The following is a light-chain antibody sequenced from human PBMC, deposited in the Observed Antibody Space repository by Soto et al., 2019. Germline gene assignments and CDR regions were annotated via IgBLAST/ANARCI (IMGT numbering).Light chain of an antibody. CDR1: QSIRTR. V-gene: IGKV1-39*01. J-gene: IGKJ1*01. Sequence: DIQMTQSPSSLSASVGDRVTITCRASQSIRTRLNWYQQKPGKAPKALIYEASTLQSGVPARFSGSGSEREFTLTITSLQPEDSATYYCQQSHITRTFGQGTRVEIK. CDR2: EAS. CDR3: QQSHITRT.